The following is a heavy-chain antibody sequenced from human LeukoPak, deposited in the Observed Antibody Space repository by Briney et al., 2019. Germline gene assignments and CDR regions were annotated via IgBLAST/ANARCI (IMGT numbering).Heavy chain of an antibody. Sequence: SVKVSCKASGYTFISYYMHWVRQAPGQGLEWMGGIIPIFGTANYAQKFQGRVTITTDESTSTAYMELSSLRSEDTAVYYCARQVFGVVIIRYYFDYWGQGTLVTVSS. V-gene: IGHV1-69*05. CDR2: IIPIFGTA. J-gene: IGHJ4*02. CDR1: GYTFISYY. D-gene: IGHD3-3*01. CDR3: ARQVFGVVIIRYYFDY.